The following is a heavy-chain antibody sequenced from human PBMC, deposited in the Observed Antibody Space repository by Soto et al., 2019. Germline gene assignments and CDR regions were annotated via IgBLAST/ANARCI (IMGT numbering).Heavy chain of an antibody. D-gene: IGHD2-21*01. V-gene: IGHV3-30-3*01. J-gene: IGHJ6*02. CDR2: ISYDGGHK. CDR3: ARDRTLASLYYYYYCMDV. CDR1: GFAFSRYA. Sequence: GGSLRLSCAASGFAFSRYAMHWVRRAPGKGLECVAVISYDGGHKYYTDSVKGRFTISRDNSNSTLYLQMNSLRAEDTAVYYCARDRTLASLYYYYYCMDVWGQGTAVTVSS.